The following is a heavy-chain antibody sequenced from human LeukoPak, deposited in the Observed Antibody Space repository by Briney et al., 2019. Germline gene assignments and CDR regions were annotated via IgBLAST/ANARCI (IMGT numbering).Heavy chain of an antibody. CDR1: GGSISSSNW. D-gene: IGHD3-3*01. CDR3: ARDGGYYDFWSDPSFDY. J-gene: IGHJ4*02. Sequence: SGTLSLTCAVSGGSISSSNWWSWVRQPPGKGLEWIGSIYHSGSTYYNPSLKSRVTISVDTSKNQFSLKLSSVTAADTAVYYCARDGGYYDFWSDPSFDYWGQGTLVTVSS. CDR2: IYHSGST. V-gene: IGHV4-4*02.